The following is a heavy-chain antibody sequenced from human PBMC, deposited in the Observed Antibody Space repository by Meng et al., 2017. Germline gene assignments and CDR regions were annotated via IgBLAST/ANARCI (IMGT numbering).Heavy chain of an antibody. D-gene: IGHD3-22*01. CDR1: GFTVSSNY. CDR2: IYSGGSK. CDR3: ARDGGQYYYDSSGYWDAFDI. V-gene: IGHV3-66*02. J-gene: IGHJ3*02. Sequence: ETLSLTCAASGFTVSSNYMSWVRQVPGNGLEWVSVIYSGGSKYYADSVKGRFTIPRDNSKDTLYLQMNSLRAEDTAVYYCARDGGQYYYDSSGYWDAFDIWGQGTMVTVSS.